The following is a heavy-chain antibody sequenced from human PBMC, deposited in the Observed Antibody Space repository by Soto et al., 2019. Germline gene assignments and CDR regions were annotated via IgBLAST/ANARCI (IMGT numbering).Heavy chain of an antibody. CDR2: ISGSGGST. Sequence: GGSLRLSCAASGFTFSSYAMSWVRQAPGKGLEWVSAISGSGGSTYYADSVKGRFTISRDNSKNTLYLQMNSLRAKDTAVYYCAKDLEGYYDSSGYYYGDFDYWGQGTLVTVSS. V-gene: IGHV3-23*01. D-gene: IGHD3-22*01. CDR3: AKDLEGYYDSSGYYYGDFDY. J-gene: IGHJ4*02. CDR1: GFTFSSYA.